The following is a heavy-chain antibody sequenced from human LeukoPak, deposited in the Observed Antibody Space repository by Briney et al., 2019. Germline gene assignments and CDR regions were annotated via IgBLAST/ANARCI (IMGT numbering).Heavy chain of an antibody. D-gene: IGHD3-10*01. J-gene: IGHJ4*02. Sequence: PSETLSLTCTVSGYSISSGYYWGWIRQPPGKGLEWIGSIYHSGSTYYNPSLKSRVTISVDTSKNQFSLKLSSVTAADTAVYYCARAMVRGVVDYWGQGTLVTVSS. CDR2: IYHSGST. V-gene: IGHV4-38-2*02. CDR3: ARAMVRGVVDY. CDR1: GYSISSGYY.